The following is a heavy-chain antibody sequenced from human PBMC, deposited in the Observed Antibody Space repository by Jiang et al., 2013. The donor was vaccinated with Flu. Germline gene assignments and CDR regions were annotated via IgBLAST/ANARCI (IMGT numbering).Heavy chain of an antibody. CDR1: GYTLTNYG. V-gene: IGHV1-18*01. CDR3: ARRGAYSTSLAAFDI. CDR2: VITYSGNT. Sequence: GAEVKKPGASVKISCKASGYTLTNYGFGWVRQAPGQGLEWMGWVITYSGNTNYAQKLQGRVTMTTDTSTSTAYMELRSLRSDDTAMYYCARRGAYSTSLAAFDIWGQGTMVTVSS. J-gene: IGHJ3*02. D-gene: IGHD2/OR15-2a*01.